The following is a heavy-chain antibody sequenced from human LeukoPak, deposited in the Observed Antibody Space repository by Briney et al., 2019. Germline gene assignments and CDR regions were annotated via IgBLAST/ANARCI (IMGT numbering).Heavy chain of an antibody. D-gene: IGHD3-9*01. J-gene: IGHJ4*02. CDR1: QFTFNGSW. V-gene: IGHV3-30*02. Sequence: GGSLRLSCADSQFTFNGSWMNWVRQAPGKGLEWVAFIRYDGSNKYYADSVKGRFTISRDNSKNTLYLQMNSLRAEDTAVYYCAKDAMTGFDYWGQGTLVTVSS. CDR2: IRYDGSNK. CDR3: AKDAMTGFDY.